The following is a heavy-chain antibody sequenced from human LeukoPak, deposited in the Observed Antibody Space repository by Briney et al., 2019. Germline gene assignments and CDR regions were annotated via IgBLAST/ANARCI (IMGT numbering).Heavy chain of an antibody. D-gene: IGHD6-13*01. J-gene: IGHJ5*02. V-gene: IGHV3-23*01. CDR3: ATRGIAAA. Sequence: PSETLSLTCAVYGGSFSGYYWSWVRQAPGKGLEWVSVIGGGGDTSTYYADSVKGRFTISRDNSKNTLYLHMNSLRAEDTAVYYCATRGIAAAWGQGTLVTVSS. CDR2: IGGGGDTST. CDR1: GGSFSGYY.